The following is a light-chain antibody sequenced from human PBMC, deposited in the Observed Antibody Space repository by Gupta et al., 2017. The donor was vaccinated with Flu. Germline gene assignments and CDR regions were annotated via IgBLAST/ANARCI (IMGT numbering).Light chain of an antibody. V-gene: IGLV2-14*01. CDR3: RQYKSSGMWV. J-gene: IGLJ2*01. CDR2: EVS. CDR1: SRYVCGYYY. Sequence: SITVSCTGNSRYVCGYYYVAWYQHTPGQPPRRIMYEVSDRSAGVSTRFSGSKYGNTAALTISGAQADDESIYYGRQYKSSGMWVFGGGTKLTVL.